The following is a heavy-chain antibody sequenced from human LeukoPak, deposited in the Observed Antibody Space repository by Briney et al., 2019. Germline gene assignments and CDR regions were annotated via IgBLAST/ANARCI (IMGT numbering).Heavy chain of an antibody. CDR1: GFTFSNHA. CDR2: QSDDCHIN. V-gene: IGHV3-30*09. Sequence: GGSLRLSCVTSGFTFSNHAVHWVRQAPGKGLGWVVLQSDDCHINSYPDSVKGRFASSSYNSKHPLYFHINSLRPEDTALYFCATVDELDAFGIWRQGTLVSVSS. CDR3: ATVDELDAFGI. D-gene: IGHD1-7*01. J-gene: IGHJ3*02.